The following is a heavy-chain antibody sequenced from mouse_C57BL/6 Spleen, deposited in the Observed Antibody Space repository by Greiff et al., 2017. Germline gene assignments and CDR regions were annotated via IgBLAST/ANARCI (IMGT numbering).Heavy chain of an antibody. V-gene: IGHV1-72*01. CDR3: AGSGAIYGGYCGAIGG. CDR1: GYTFTSYW. J-gene: IGHJ4*01. CDR2: IDPNSGGT. D-gene: IGHD2-3*01. Sequence: QVQLQQPGAELVKPGASVKLSCKASGYTFTSYWMHWVKQRPGRGLEWIGRIDPNSGGTKYNEKFKSKATLTVDKPSSTAYMQLSSLTSEDSAVYYCAGSGAIYGGYCGAIGGWGPGASVTVSS.